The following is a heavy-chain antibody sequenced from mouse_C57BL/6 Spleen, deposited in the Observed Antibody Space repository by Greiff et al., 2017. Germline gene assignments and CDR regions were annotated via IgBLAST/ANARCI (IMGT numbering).Heavy chain of an antibody. CDR1: GFTFSSYG. CDR2: ISSGGSYI. Sequence: DVKLVESGGDLVKPGGSLKLSCAASGFTFSSYGMSWVRQTPDKRLEWVATISSGGSYIYYPDSVKGRFTISRDNAKNTLCLQMSSLKSEDTAMYYCARQRDYDWYFDVWGTGTTVTVSS. J-gene: IGHJ1*03. D-gene: IGHD2-4*01. V-gene: IGHV5-6*02. CDR3: ARQRDYDWYFDV.